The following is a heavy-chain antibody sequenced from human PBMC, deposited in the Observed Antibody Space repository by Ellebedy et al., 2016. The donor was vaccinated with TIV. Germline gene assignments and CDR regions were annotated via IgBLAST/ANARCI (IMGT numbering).Heavy chain of an antibody. D-gene: IGHD5-18*01. CDR1: GGSISSGGYS. Sequence: MPSETLSLTCAASGGSISSGGYSWSWIRQPPGKGLEWIGYIYQSGSTYYNPSLKSRVTISIDRSKNQFSLNLSSVTAADTAVYYCARFFGSYGINWFDTWGQGTLVTVSS. J-gene: IGHJ5*02. CDR2: IYQSGST. V-gene: IGHV4-30-2*01. CDR3: ARFFGSYGINWFDT.